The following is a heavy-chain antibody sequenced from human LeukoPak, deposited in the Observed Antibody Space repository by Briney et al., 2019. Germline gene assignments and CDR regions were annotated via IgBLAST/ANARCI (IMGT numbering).Heavy chain of an antibody. V-gene: IGHV3-7*01. CDR3: ARGYCSGGSCYSAPYYFDY. CDR1: GFTFRDYY. J-gene: IGHJ4*02. Sequence: PGGSLRLSCAASGFTFRDYYMSWVRQAPGKGLEWVANIHQDGSEKYYVDSVKGRFTISRDNAKNSLYLQMNSLRAEDTAVYYCARGYCSGGSCYSAPYYFDYWGQGTLVTVSS. D-gene: IGHD2-15*01. CDR2: IHQDGSEK.